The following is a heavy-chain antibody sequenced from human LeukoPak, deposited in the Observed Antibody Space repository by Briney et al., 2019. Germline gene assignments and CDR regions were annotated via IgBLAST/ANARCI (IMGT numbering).Heavy chain of an antibody. D-gene: IGHD5-24*01. CDR2: INADGSTI. J-gene: IGHJ4*02. CDR1: GFTFSNYW. V-gene: IGHV3-74*01. Sequence: GGSLRLSCAASGFTFSNYWMHWLRQAPGKGLVWVSRINADGSTINYADSVKGRFTISRDNAKNTLYLQMNSLTAEDTALYYCATAGNYRFDYWGQGILVTVSS. CDR3: ATAGNYRFDY.